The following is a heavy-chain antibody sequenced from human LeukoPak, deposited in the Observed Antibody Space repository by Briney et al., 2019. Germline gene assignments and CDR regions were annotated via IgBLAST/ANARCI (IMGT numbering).Heavy chain of an antibody. CDR3: ARAVLWFGSYGP. D-gene: IGHD3-10*01. J-gene: IGHJ5*02. CDR1: GGSFSGYY. CDR2: INHSGST. V-gene: IGHV4-34*01. Sequence: SETLSLTCAVYGGSFSGYYWSWIRQPPGKGLEWIGEINHSGSTNYNPSLKSRVTISVDTSKNQFSLKLSSVTAADTAVYYCARAVLWFGSYGPRGQGTLVTVSS.